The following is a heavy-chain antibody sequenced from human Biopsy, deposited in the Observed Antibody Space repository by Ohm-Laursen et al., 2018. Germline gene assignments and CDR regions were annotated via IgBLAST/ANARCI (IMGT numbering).Heavy chain of an antibody. Sequence: GTLSLTCTVSGDSISSYYWSWIRQPPGKGMQWIGYVYYTGSTDYNPSPQSRVTISVDTSKNHFSLRLRSVTPADTAIYYCARDRGYYSDRTVPGYFDLWGRGTLVTVSS. CDR2: VYYTGST. D-gene: IGHD3-22*01. J-gene: IGHJ2*01. CDR1: GDSISSYY. CDR3: ARDRGYYSDRTVPGYFDL. V-gene: IGHV4-59*01.